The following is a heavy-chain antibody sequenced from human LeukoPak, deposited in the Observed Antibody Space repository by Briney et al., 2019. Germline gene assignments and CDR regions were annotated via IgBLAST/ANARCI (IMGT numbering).Heavy chain of an antibody. CDR3: AGRGDRSGAFDI. CDR2: IYYSGST. J-gene: IGHJ3*02. CDR1: GGSISSSSYY. D-gene: IGHD3-16*01. V-gene: IGHV4-39*07. Sequence: SETLSLTCTVSGGSISSSSYYWGWIRQPPGKGLEWIGSIYYSGSTYYNPSLKSRVTISVDTSKNQFSLKLSSVTAADTAVYYCAGRGDRSGAFDIWGQGTMVTVSS.